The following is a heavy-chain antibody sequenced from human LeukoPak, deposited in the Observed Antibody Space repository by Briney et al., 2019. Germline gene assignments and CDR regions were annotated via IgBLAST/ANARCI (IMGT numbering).Heavy chain of an antibody. CDR3: AKERLRGYCSSTSCYASPFDY. Sequence: PGGSLRLSCAASGFTFSSYSMNWVRQAPGKGLEWVSSISSSSSYIYYADSVKGRFTISRDNAKNSLYLQMNSLRAEDTALYYCAKERLRGYCSSTSCYASPFDYWGQGTLVTVSS. CDR2: ISSSSSYI. J-gene: IGHJ4*02. D-gene: IGHD2-2*03. V-gene: IGHV3-21*04. CDR1: GFTFSSYS.